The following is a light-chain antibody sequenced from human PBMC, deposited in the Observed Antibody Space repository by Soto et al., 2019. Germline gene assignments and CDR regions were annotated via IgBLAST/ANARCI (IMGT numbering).Light chain of an antibody. J-gene: IGKJ5*01. CDR3: QEYDGAPPIT. Sequence: EIVFTPSPATPSLFPGEGGTLSCRASQSVRSERLAWYQQKRGQAPTLLIFDASSRASGTPERFSGSGSGTDFTLTISRLEPEDFAVYYCQEYDGAPPITFGLGTRLEIK. CDR1: QSVRSER. V-gene: IGKV3-20*01. CDR2: DAS.